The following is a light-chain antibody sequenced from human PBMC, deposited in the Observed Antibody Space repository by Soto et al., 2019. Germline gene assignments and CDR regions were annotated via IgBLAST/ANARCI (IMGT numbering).Light chain of an antibody. Sequence: DLVMTQSPLSLPVTPGEPASISCRSSQSLLHSNGYNYLDWYLQKPGQSPQLLIYWGSNRVSGVPDRFSGSGSGTDFTLKISRVEAEDVGVYYCMQALQTPVTFGGGTKVEIK. CDR1: QSLLHSNGYNY. CDR3: MQALQTPVT. J-gene: IGKJ4*01. V-gene: IGKV2-28*01. CDR2: WGS.